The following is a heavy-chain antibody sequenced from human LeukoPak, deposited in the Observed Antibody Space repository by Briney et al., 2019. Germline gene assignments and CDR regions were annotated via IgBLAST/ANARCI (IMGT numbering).Heavy chain of an antibody. Sequence: GGSLRLSCAASGFTFSSYSMNWVRQAPGKGLEWVSSISSSSSYIYYADSVKGRFTISRDNAKNSLYLQMNSLRAEDTAVYYCARDLSVVVVAATPEFDYWGQGTLVTVSS. CDR2: ISSSSSYI. CDR1: GFTFSSYS. D-gene: IGHD2-15*01. V-gene: IGHV3-21*01. CDR3: ARDLSVVVVAATPEFDY. J-gene: IGHJ4*02.